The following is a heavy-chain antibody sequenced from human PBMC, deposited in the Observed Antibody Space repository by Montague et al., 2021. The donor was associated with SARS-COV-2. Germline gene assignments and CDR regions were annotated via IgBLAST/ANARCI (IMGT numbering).Heavy chain of an antibody. CDR2: IFLNGEQ. CDR3: ARVRSDSPLLYLGVWDYYFAF. D-gene: IGHD3-16*02. CDR1: GFSLNNRLG. V-gene: IGHV2-26*01. Sequence: PALVKPTQTLTLTCTVSGFSLNNRLGVTWIRQPPGKALEWLAHIFLNGEQSVSTSLKTRLTVSRDTSKSQVVLSMTNVDPADTATYYCARVRSDSPLLYLGVWDYYFAFWGQGILVSVSS. J-gene: IGHJ4*02.